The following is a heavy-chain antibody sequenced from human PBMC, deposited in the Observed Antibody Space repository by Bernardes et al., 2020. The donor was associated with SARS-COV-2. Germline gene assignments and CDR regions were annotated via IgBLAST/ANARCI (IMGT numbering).Heavy chain of an antibody. V-gene: IGHV4-34*01. Sequence: SETLSLTCAVYGGSFSGYYWSWIRQPPGKGLEWIGEINHSGSTNYNPSLKSRVTISVDTSKNQFSLKLSSVTAADTAVYYCARGRFGSSWFQINNWFDPWGQGTLVTVSS. CDR2: INHSGST. CDR1: GGSFSGYY. D-gene: IGHD6-13*01. CDR3: ARGRFGSSWFQINNWFDP. J-gene: IGHJ5*02.